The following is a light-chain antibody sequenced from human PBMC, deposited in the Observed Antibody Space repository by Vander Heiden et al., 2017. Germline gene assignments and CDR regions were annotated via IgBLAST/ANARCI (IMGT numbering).Light chain of an antibody. V-gene: IGKV1-33*01. CDR1: QDISNY. Sequence: DIQTPSSPSSRYASVGDRVTITCQASQDISNYLNWYQQKPGKAPKLLIYDASNLETGVPSRFSGSGSGTDFTFTISSLQPEDIATYYCQQDYNLRFTFGHGTKVDIK. CDR3: QQDYNLRFT. CDR2: DAS. J-gene: IGKJ3*01.